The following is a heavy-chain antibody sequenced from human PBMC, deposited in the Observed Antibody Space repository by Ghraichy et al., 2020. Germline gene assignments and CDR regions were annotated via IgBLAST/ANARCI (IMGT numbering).Heavy chain of an antibody. Sequence: GGSLRLSCAASGFTFSGSAMHWVRQASGKGLQWVGRIRSKANNYATEYAASVKGRFTISRDDSKNTAYLQMNSLKIEDTAVYYCTRALTIGYCSGGSCYSDDYWGQGTLVTVSS. CDR2: IRSKANNYAT. J-gene: IGHJ4*02. CDR3: TRALTIGYCSGGSCYSDDY. V-gene: IGHV3-73*01. CDR1: GFTFSGSA. D-gene: IGHD2-15*01.